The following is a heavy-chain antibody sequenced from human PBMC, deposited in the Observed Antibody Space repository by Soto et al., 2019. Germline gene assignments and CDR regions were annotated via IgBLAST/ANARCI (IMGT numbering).Heavy chain of an antibody. J-gene: IGHJ4*02. D-gene: IGHD2-2*01. V-gene: IGHV1-18*01. CDR3: AGPPVYCSSTSCSYFDY. CDR2: NSAYNGNT. Sequence: QVQLVQSGAEVKKPGASVKVSCKASGYTFTSYGISWVRQAPGQGLEWMGWNSAYNGNTNYAQKLTGRVTMTTDTSTSTAYMELRSLRSDDTAVYYCAGPPVYCSSTSCSYFDYWGQGTLVTVSS. CDR1: GYTFTSYG.